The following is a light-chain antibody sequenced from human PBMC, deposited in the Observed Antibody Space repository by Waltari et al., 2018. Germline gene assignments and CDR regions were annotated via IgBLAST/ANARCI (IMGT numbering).Light chain of an antibody. CDR1: PSISNW. V-gene: IGKV1-12*01. CDR2: GAS. J-gene: IGKJ1*01. Sequence: DIQMTQSPSSVSASVGDTVTLTCRTRPSISNWVAWYQQKPGKAPNLLIYGASSLQSGVPPRFSGSGSGTDFTLTISGLQPEDFAKYFCQQTNSFPWTFGQGTKVEVK. CDR3: QQTNSFPWT.